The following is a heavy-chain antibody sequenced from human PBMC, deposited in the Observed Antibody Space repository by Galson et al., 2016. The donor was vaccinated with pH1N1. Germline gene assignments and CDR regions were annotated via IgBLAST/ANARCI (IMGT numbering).Heavy chain of an antibody. D-gene: IGHD1-7*01. CDR3: MRQYGELLGGAFDF. V-gene: IGHV4-59*11. Sequence: LTCAVSGASISSQYWSWIRQPPGKAPEWIAHIYNSGGSTTYHHSLRSRVTISIETSRHQFSLHLTSVTAADTATYYRMRQYGELLGGAFDFWGQGTMVPVSS. CDR2: IYNSGGST. CDR1: GASISSQY. J-gene: IGHJ3*01.